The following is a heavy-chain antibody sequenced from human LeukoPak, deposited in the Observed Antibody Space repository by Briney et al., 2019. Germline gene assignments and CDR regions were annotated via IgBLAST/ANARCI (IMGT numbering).Heavy chain of an antibody. D-gene: IGHD3-16*01. CDR3: ARDRVRGGAYDY. CDR1: GFPFSNYG. V-gene: IGHV3-30*03. J-gene: IGHJ4*02. CDR2: SYDESNK. Sequence: PGRSLRLSCAASGFPFSNYGMNWVRQAPGKGPEWVAISYDESNKDYADSVKGRFTISRDNSKNTLYLQMNSLRPEDTAVYYCARDRVRGGAYDYWGQGTLVTVSS.